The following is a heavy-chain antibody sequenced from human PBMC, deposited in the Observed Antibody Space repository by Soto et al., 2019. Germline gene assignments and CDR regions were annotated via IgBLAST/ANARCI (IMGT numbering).Heavy chain of an antibody. CDR3: ARELVFGVVTLAYYYYYGMDV. V-gene: IGHV1-46*01. CDR2: INPSGGST. J-gene: IGHJ6*02. D-gene: IGHD3-3*01. Sequence: ASVKVSCKASGYTFTSYYMHWVRQAPGQGLEWMGIINPSGGSTSYAQKFQGRVTMTRDTSTSTVYMELSSLRSEDKAVYYCARELVFGVVTLAYYYYYGMDVWGQGTPVTVYS. CDR1: GYTFTSYY.